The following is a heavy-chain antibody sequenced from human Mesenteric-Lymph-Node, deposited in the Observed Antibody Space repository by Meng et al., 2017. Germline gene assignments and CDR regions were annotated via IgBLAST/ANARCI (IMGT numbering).Heavy chain of an antibody. CDR2: ISGSGGST. CDR3: ARVSAWEY. D-gene: IGHD1-26*01. J-gene: IGHJ4*02. V-gene: IGHV3-23*01. Sequence: GGFLRFSCAASGFTFSSYAMSWACQAPGKGLEWVSVISGSGGSTYYADSVKGRFTIPRDNSKNTLYLQMNSLRAEDTAVYYCARVSAWEYWGQGTLVTVSS. CDR1: GFTFSSYA.